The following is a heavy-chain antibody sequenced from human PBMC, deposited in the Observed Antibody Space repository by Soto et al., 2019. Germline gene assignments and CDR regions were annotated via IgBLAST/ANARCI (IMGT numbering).Heavy chain of an antibody. D-gene: IGHD1-26*01. V-gene: IGHV3-23*01. Sequence: PWGSLRLSCAASGFLFENFGMSWVRQAPGKGLEWISSISGSGFKKYYADSVKGRFTISRDNSKSTVYLELNNLSAEDTAVYHCAKNQGVELVPLATVDWFDPWGQGSVVTVSS. CDR3: AKNQGVELVPLATVDWFDP. J-gene: IGHJ5*02. CDR2: ISGSGFKK. CDR1: GFLFENFG.